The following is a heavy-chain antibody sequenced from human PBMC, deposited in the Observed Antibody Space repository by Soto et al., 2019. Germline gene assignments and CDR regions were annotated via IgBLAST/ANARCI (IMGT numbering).Heavy chain of an antibody. V-gene: IGHV3-15*01. CDR3: TTDSIVAPRKVYWSDG. J-gene: IGHJ6*02. CDR1: GFTFSNAW. Sequence: EVQLVESGGGLVMPGGSLRLFCAASGFTFSNAWMSWVRQAPGKGLEWVSRIKSKTDGGTTDYAAPVKGRFTISREDSKITLYLQMNSLNTEDTAVYYCTTDSIVAPRKVYWSDGWGQGTTVTVSS. CDR2: IKSKTDGGTT. D-gene: IGHD5-12*01.